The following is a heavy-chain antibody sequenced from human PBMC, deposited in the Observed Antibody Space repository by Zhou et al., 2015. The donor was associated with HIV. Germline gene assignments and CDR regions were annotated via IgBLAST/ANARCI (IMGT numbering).Heavy chain of an antibody. D-gene: IGHD3-16*02. CDR2: ISASDDT. J-gene: IGHJ6*02. CDR1: GFTVSSNY. CDR3: ARDRYNGLVHSGMDV. V-gene: IGHV3-53*01. Sequence: EVQLVESGGRVVQPGGSLRLSCAASGFTVSSNYMSWVRQAPGKGLEWVSTISASDDTHYADSVKGRFTVSTDNSKNILYLQMGDLRTEDTATYYCARDRYNGLVHSGMDVWGQGTTVTV.